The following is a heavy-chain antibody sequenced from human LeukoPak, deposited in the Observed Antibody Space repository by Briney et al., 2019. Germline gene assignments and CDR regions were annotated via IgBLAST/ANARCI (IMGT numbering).Heavy chain of an antibody. CDR3: AREPSRGQAYFDY. CDR1: GFTFSSYA. J-gene: IGHJ4*02. CDR2: ISSNGGST. Sequence: GGSLRLSCAASGFTFSSYAMHWVRQAPGKGLEYVSAISSNGGSTYYANSVKGRFTISRDNSKNTLYLQMGSLRAEDMAVYYCAREPSRGQAYFDYWGQGTLVTASS. V-gene: IGHV3-64*01.